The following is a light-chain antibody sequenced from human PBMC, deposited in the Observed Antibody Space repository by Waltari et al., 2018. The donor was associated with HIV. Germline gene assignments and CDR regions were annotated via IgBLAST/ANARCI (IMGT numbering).Light chain of an antibody. CDR2: EVN. Sequence: QSALTQPASVSGSPGQSITISCTGTSSDVGSDNLVSWYQQYPGKAPKLMIYEVNKRPSGISNRFSGSKSGNTASLTISGLQAEDEADYYCCSYAGSRRVFGTGTKVTVL. V-gene: IGLV2-23*02. CDR1: SSDVGSDNL. CDR3: CSYAGSRRV. J-gene: IGLJ1*01.